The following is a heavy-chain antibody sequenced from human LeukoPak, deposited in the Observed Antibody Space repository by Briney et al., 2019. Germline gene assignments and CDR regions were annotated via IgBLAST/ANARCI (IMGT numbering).Heavy chain of an antibody. Sequence: SETLSLTCAVYGGSFSDYYWSWIRQLPGKGLEWIGDIYHSGSTNYNPSLKSRVTISVDTSKNQLSLKLSSVTAADTAVYYCARREVETTFLYFYYMDVWGKGTTVTVSS. CDR1: GGSFSDYY. CDR3: ARREVETTFLYFYYMDV. J-gene: IGHJ6*03. CDR2: IYHSGST. V-gene: IGHV4-34*01. D-gene: IGHD2/OR15-2a*01.